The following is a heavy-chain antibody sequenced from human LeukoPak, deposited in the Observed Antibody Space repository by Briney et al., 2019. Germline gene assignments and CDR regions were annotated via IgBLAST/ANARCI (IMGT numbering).Heavy chain of an antibody. D-gene: IGHD2-21*02. CDR3: ARGVTATKIDY. J-gene: IGHJ4*01. CDR2: IIPILGIA. CDR1: GGTLSRYT. Sequence: SVKVSCKASGGTLSRYTISWVRQAPGQGLEWMGRIIPILGIANYAQKFQGRVTITADKSTSTAYMELSSLRSEDTAVYYCARGVTATKIDYWGHGTLVTVSS. V-gene: IGHV1-69*02.